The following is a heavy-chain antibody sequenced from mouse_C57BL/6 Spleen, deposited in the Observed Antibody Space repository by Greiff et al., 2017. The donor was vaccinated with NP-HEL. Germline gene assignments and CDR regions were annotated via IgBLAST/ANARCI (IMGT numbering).Heavy chain of an antibody. Sequence: QVQLQQPGAELVKPGASVKLSCKASGYTFTSYWMHWVKQRPGQGLEWIGMIHPNSGSTNYNEKFKSKATLTVDKSSSTAYMQLSSLTSEDSAVYYCAREDYGSGYDYWGQGTTLTVSS. V-gene: IGHV1-64*01. CDR1: GYTFTSYW. CDR2: IHPNSGST. J-gene: IGHJ2*01. CDR3: AREDYGSGYDY. D-gene: IGHD1-1*01.